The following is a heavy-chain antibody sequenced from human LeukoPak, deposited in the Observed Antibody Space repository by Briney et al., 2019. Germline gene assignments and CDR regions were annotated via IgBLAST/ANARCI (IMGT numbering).Heavy chain of an antibody. CDR3: ASSIAAAPLGWFDP. CDR2: IYYSGST. CDR1: GGSISSYY. D-gene: IGHD6-13*01. V-gene: IGHV4-59*08. Sequence: SETLSLTCTVSGGSISSYYWSWIRQPPGKGLEWIGYIYYSGSTNYNPSLKSRVTISVDTSKNQFSLKLSSVTAADTAVYYCASSIAAAPLGWFDPWGQGTLVTVSS. J-gene: IGHJ5*02.